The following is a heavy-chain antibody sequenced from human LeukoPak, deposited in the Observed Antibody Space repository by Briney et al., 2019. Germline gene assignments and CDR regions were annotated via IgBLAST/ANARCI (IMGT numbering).Heavy chain of an antibody. CDR1: GGSFSNYY. CDR3: ARRWNYGRNYYIDV. D-gene: IGHD1-7*01. J-gene: IGHJ6*03. Sequence: PSETLPLTCAVYGGSFSNYYWSWIRQPPGKGLEWIGEIIDSGRTNYNPSLMSRVTVSVDTSKNQFSLRLTSVTATDTAVYYCARRWNYGRNYYIDVWGKGATVSVSS. V-gene: IGHV4-34*12. CDR2: IIDSGRT.